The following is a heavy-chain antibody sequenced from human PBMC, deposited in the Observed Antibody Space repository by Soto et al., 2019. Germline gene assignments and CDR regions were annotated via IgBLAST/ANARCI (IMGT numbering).Heavy chain of an antibody. Sequence: WGSLRLSCASSVFSFESSAMTWVHQAPGTGLRWISTVTYSGGTTYYAPSVKGRFTISRDNSGRTLFLQMTNLRRDDSGVYYCGRGATTSGFQFWGLGTMVTVSS. J-gene: IGHJ4*02. D-gene: IGHD5-12*01. CDR2: VTYSGGTT. V-gene: IGHV3-23*01. CDR1: VFSFESSA. CDR3: GRGATTSGFQF.